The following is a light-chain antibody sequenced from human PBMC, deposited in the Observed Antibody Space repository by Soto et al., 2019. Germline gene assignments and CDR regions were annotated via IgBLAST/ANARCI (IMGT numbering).Light chain of an antibody. J-gene: IGKJ1*01. CDR3: HHFGSLPET. CDR2: SAS. CDR1: QSISNF. Sequence: EIVLTQSPATLSLSPGERATLSCRASQSISNFLAWYQQKPGQAPRLLFYSASSRATGIPDRFSGSGSGTDFTLTISRLEPEDFAVYYCHHFGSLPETFGQGTNVE. V-gene: IGKV3-20*01.